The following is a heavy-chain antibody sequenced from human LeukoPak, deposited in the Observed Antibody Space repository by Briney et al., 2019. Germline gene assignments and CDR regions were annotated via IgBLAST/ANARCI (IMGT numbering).Heavy chain of an antibody. Sequence: GASVKVSCKASGYIFTGYYMHWVRQAPGQGLEWMGRINPNSGGTNYAKEFQGRVTMTRDTSICTAYMELSRLRSDDTALYYCVRDGGYSGSYSYDYWGQGTLVTVSS. CDR1: GYIFTGYY. CDR3: VRDGGYSGSYSYDY. V-gene: IGHV1-2*06. J-gene: IGHJ4*02. D-gene: IGHD1-26*01. CDR2: INPNSGGT.